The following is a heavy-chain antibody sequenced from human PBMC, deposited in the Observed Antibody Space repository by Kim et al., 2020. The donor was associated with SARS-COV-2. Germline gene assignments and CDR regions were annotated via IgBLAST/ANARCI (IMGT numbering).Heavy chain of an antibody. CDR1: GFTFTSYS. D-gene: IGHD5-12*01. Sequence: GGSLRLSCAASGFTFTSYSMNWVRQAPGEGLEWVSSISSSSSYIYYADSVKGRFTISRDNTKNSLSLQMNSLRADDTAVYYCASVYSGYDSPFYYYGMDVWGQGTTVTVSS. CDR2: ISSSSSYI. V-gene: IGHV3-21*01. J-gene: IGHJ6*02. CDR3: ASVYSGYDSPFYYYGMDV.